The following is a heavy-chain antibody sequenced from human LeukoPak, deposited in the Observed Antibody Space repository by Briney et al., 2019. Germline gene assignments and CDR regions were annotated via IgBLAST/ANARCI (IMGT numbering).Heavy chain of an antibody. CDR3: AKSRSVAGHGGDAFDI. Sequence: AGRSLRLSCAASGFTFDDYAMHWVRQAPGKGLEWVSGISWNSGSIGYADSVKGRFTISRDNPKNSLYLQMNSLRAEDMALYYCAKSRSVAGHGGDAFDIWGQGTMVTVSS. CDR2: ISWNSGSI. CDR1: GFTFDDYA. D-gene: IGHD6-19*01. V-gene: IGHV3-9*03. J-gene: IGHJ3*02.